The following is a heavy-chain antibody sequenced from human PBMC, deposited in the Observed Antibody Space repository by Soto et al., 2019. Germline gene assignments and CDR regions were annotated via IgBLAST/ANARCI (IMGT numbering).Heavy chain of an antibody. CDR3: ARGDNHGSGSYYPFDY. Sequence: PSETLSLTCAVYGGSFSGYYWSWIRQPPGKGLEWIGEINHSGSTNYNPSLNSRVTISVDTSKNQFSLKLSSVTAADTAVYYCARGDNHGSGSYYPFDYWGQGTLVTVSS. CDR2: INHSGST. J-gene: IGHJ4*02. CDR1: GGSFSGYY. V-gene: IGHV4-34*01. D-gene: IGHD3-10*01.